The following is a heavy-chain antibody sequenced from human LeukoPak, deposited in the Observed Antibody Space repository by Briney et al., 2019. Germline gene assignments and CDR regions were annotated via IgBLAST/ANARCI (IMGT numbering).Heavy chain of an antibody. D-gene: IGHD1-26*01. Sequence: SVKVSCKASGGTFSSHAISWVRQAPGQGLEWMGGIIPIFGTANYAQKFQGRVTITADESTSTAYMELSSLRSEDTAVYYCARGQRVGAVRPFDYWGQGTLVTVSS. CDR3: ARGQRVGAVRPFDY. V-gene: IGHV1-69*13. J-gene: IGHJ4*02. CDR2: IIPIFGTA. CDR1: GGTFSSHA.